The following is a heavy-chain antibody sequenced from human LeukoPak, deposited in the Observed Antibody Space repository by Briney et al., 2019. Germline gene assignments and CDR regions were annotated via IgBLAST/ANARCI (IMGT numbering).Heavy chain of an antibody. CDR2: IKTKQDGGTT. D-gene: IGHD2-15*01. Sequence: GGSLRLACAASGFTFGNAWMNWVRQAPGKGREWVGRIKTKQDGGTTDYATPVKGRFTISRDDSRNTLYLQMNSLRTDDTAIYYCTAIREYCDSAGCYSPYFYYYMDVWGKGTTVAVSS. CDR3: TAIREYCDSAGCYSPYFYYYMDV. V-gene: IGHV3-15*01. CDR1: GFTFGNAW. J-gene: IGHJ6*03.